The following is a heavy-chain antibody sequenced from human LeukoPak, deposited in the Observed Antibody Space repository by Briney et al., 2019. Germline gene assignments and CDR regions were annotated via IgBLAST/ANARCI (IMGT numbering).Heavy chain of an antibody. D-gene: IGHD3-3*01. J-gene: IGHJ4*02. CDR1: GGSISSYY. CDR2: IYYSGST. Sequence: SETLSLTCAVSGGSISSYYWSWIRQPPGKGLEWIGYIYYSGSTNYNPSLKSRVTISVDTSKNQFSLKLSSVTAADTAVYYCARAPYYDFWSGFPFDYWGQGTLVTVSS. CDR3: ARAPYYDFWSGFPFDY. V-gene: IGHV4-59*01.